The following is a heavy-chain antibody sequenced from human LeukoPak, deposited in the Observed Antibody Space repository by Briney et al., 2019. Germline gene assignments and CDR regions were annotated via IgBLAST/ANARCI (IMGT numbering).Heavy chain of an antibody. J-gene: IGHJ4*02. Sequence: GGSLRLSCAASGFTFSSYWLHWVRQAPGKGLVWVSRINSDGSSTSYADSVKGRFTISRDNAKNTLYLQMNSLRAEDTAVYYCARVDYYDSSGYYGGHPYLDYWGQGTLVTVSS. CDR1: GFTFSSYW. CDR2: INSDGSST. CDR3: ARVDYYDSSGYYGGHPYLDY. D-gene: IGHD3-22*01. V-gene: IGHV3-74*01.